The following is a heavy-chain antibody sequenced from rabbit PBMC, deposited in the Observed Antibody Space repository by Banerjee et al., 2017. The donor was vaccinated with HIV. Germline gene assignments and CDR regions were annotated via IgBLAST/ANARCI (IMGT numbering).Heavy chain of an antibody. Sequence: QEHLEESGGDLVKPEGSLTLTCTASGFSFSSYWIYWVRQAPGKGLEWIACIYAGSSGSTYYASWAKGRFTISKTSSTTVTLQMTSLTAADTATYFCARAYYGVGYAGDTYPTYFNLWGPGSLVTVS. V-gene: IGHV1S45*01. CDR3: ARAYYGVGYAGDTYPTYFNL. CDR2: IYAGSSGST. J-gene: IGHJ4*01. D-gene: IGHD6-1*01. CDR1: GFSFSSYW.